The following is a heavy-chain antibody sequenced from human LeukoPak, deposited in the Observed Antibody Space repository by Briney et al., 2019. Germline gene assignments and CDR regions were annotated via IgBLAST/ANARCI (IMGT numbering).Heavy chain of an antibody. V-gene: IGHV4-59*01. CDR3: ARDVGSSSWSYYGMDV. CDR2: IYDCGSI. Sequence: SETLSLTCTVSGGSIRSYFWSWIRQSPGKGLEWSGYIYDCGSINYNPSLKSRVTISVDTSKNQFTLKLSSVTAADTAVYYCARDVGSSSWSYYGMDVWGQGTTVTVSS. J-gene: IGHJ6*02. D-gene: IGHD6-13*01. CDR1: GGSIRSYF.